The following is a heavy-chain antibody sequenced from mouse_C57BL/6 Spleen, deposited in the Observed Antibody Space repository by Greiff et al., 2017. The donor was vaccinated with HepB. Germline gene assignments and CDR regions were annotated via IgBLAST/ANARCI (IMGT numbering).Heavy chain of an antibody. CDR2: INPNNGGT. D-gene: IGHD1-1*01. CDR3: ARAPLLLRNAMDY. Sequence: VQLQQSGPELVKPGASVKISCKASGYTFTDYYMNWVKQSHGKSLEWIGDINPNNGGTSYNQKFKGKATLTVDKSSSTAYMELRSLTSEDSAVYYCARAPLLLRNAMDYWGQGTSVTVSS. J-gene: IGHJ4*01. CDR1: GYTFTDYY. V-gene: IGHV1-26*01.